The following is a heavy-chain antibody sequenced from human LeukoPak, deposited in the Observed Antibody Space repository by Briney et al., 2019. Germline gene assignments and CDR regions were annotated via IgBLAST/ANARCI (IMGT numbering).Heavy chain of an antibody. CDR3: ARDTRGYSYGYEFDY. Sequence: GASVKVFCKASGYTFTSYYMHWVRQAPGQGLEWMGIINPSGGSTSYAQKFQGRVTMTRDMSTSTVYMELSSLRSEDTAVYYCARDTRGYSYGYEFDYWGQGTLVTVSS. CDR2: INPSGGST. J-gene: IGHJ4*02. V-gene: IGHV1-46*01. D-gene: IGHD5-18*01. CDR1: GYTFTSYY.